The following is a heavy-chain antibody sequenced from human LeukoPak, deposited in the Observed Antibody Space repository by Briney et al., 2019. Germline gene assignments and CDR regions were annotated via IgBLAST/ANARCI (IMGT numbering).Heavy chain of an antibody. J-gene: IGHJ5*02. CDR3: ARVSGLNWFDP. CDR1: GGSISSYY. CDR2: IYYTGST. D-gene: IGHD3-10*01. Sequence: SETLSLTCTVSGGSISSYYWSWIRQPPGKGLEWIAYIYYTGSTNYNPSLKSRVTISVNTSKNQFSLKLSSVTAADTAVYYCARVSGLNWFDPWGQGTLVTVSS. V-gene: IGHV4-59*01.